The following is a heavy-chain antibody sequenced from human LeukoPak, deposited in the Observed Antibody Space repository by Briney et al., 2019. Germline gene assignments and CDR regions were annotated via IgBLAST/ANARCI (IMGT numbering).Heavy chain of an antibody. J-gene: IGHJ4*02. V-gene: IGHV3-23*01. CDR1: GFTFGSYA. CDR2: ISGSGGST. Sequence: GGSLRLSCAASGFTFGSYAMSWVCQAPGKGLEWVSAISGSGGSTYYADSVKGRFTISRDNSKNTLYLQMNSLRAEDTAVYYCAKTLPIWTTTPPFDYWGQGTLVTVSS. D-gene: IGHD3/OR15-3a*01. CDR3: AKTLPIWTTTPPFDY.